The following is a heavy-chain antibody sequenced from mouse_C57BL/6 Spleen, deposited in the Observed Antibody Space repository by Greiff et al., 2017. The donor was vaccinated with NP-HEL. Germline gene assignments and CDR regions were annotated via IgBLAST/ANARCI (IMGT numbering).Heavy chain of an antibody. CDR3: ARVGSSHYYFDY. CDR2: IYPGDGDT. V-gene: IGHV1-82*01. Sequence: VQLQQSGPELVKPGASVKISCKASGYAFSSSWMNWVKQRPGKGLEWIGRIYPGDGDTNYNGKFKGKATLTADKSSSTAYMQLSSLTSEDSAVYFCARVGSSHYYFDYWPRHHSHSLL. D-gene: IGHD1-1*01. J-gene: IGHJ2*01. CDR1: GYAFSSSW.